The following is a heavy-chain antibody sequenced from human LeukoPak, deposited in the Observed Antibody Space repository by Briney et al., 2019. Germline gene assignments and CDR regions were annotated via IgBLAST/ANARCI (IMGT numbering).Heavy chain of an antibody. CDR3: ARLQWPGAFDI. J-gene: IGHJ3*02. CDR2: IYYSGST. CDR1: GGSISSSSYY. D-gene: IGHD6-19*01. Sequence: SETLSLTCTVSGGSISSSSYYWGWIRQPPGKGLEWIGSIYYSGSTYYNPSLKSRVTISVDTSKNQFSLKLSSVTAADTAVYYCARLQWPGAFDIWGQGTMVTVSS. V-gene: IGHV4-39*07.